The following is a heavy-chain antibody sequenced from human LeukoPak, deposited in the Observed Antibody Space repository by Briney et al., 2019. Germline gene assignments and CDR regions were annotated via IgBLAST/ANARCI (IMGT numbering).Heavy chain of an antibody. D-gene: IGHD1-1*01. V-gene: IGHV4-4*07. CDR3: ARGRRYDWNDVLNWFDP. CDR2: MYSSGST. Sequence: SETLSLTCTVSGGSINSYYWTWIRQSAGKGLEWIGRMYSSGSTNYNPSLKSRVTMSVDTSKNHFSLKLSSVTAADTAVYYCARGRRYDWNDVLNWFDPWGQGTLVTVSS. CDR1: GGSINSYY. J-gene: IGHJ5*02.